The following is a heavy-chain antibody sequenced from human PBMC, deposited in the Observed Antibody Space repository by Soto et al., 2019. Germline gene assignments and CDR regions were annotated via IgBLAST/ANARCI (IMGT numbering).Heavy chain of an antibody. J-gene: IGHJ4*02. V-gene: IGHV1-18*01. CDR2: ISAYNGNT. D-gene: IGHD3-16*01. Sequence: QVQLVQSGAEVKKPGASVKVSCKASGYTFTNFGISWVRQAPGQGLEWMGWISAYNGNTNYAQNFQGRVTMTTDTXXXXXXXXXXXXXXXXXAXXXXAXXGTPIDYWGQGTLVTVSS. CDR3: AXXGTPIDY. CDR1: GYTFTNFG.